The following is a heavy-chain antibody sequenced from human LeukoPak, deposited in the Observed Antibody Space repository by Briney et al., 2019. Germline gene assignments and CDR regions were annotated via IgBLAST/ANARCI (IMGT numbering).Heavy chain of an antibody. Sequence: GGSLRLSCAASGFTFSSYAMSWVRQAPGKGLEWVSAISGSGGSTYYADSVKGRFTISRDNSKNTLYLQMNSLRAEDTAVYYCARLSIVGGAFDIWGQGTMVTVSS. J-gene: IGHJ3*02. V-gene: IGHV3-23*01. D-gene: IGHD1-26*01. CDR3: ARLSIVGGAFDI. CDR1: GFTFSSYA. CDR2: ISGSGGST.